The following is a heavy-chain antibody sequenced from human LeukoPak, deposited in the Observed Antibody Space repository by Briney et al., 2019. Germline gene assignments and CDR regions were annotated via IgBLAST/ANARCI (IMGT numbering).Heavy chain of an antibody. CDR3: ARGRRGYSSRLPFDY. CDR1: GGSFSSYY. D-gene: IGHD6-13*01. Sequence: SETLSLTCAVYGGSFSSYYWSWIRQPPGNGLEWIGEINHSGSTNYNPSLKSRVTISVDTSKNQFSLKLSSVTAADTAVYYCARGRRGYSSRLPFDYWGQGTLVTVSS. V-gene: IGHV4-34*01. CDR2: INHSGST. J-gene: IGHJ4*02.